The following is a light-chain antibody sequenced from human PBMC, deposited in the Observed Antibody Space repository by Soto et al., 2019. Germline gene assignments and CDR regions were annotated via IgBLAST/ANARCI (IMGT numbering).Light chain of an antibody. CDR1: QSVSSN. J-gene: IGKJ2*01. CDR3: QQSNNWPPEYT. V-gene: IGKV3-15*01. CDR2: GAS. Sequence: EIVMMQSPATLSVSPGERATLSCRASQSVSSNLAWYQQKPGQAPRLLIYGASTRATGVPARFSGSGSGTEFTLTISDLQSEDFAVYYCQQSNNWPPEYTFGQGTKLEMK.